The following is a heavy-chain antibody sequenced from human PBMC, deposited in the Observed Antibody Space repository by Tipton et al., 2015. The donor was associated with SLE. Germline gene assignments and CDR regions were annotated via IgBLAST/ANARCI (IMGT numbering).Heavy chain of an antibody. J-gene: IGHJ5*02. CDR2: VYSSGFS. V-gene: IGHV4-59*01. D-gene: IGHD3-16*01. CDR3: ARDLPLYYDYGNWFDP. Sequence: LRLSCTVSGDSINGYYWTWIRQPPGKGLEWVGYVYSSGFSDYNPSLRSRVTISLDTSKNQFSLRLSSATAADTAVYYCARDLPLYYDYGNWFDPWGQATLVTVSS. CDR1: GDSINGYY.